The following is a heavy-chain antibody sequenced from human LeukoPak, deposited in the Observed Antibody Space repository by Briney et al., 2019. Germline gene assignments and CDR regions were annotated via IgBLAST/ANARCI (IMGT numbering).Heavy chain of an antibody. CDR3: AKEGTASKPSDLDY. V-gene: IGHV3-30*02. CDR1: GFIFNDYG. Sequence: GGSLRLSCAASGFIFNDYGMHWVRKAPGKGLEWVAFIRYNGDNKYYVDSVKGRFTISRDNSKNTLHLQMNSLKPEDTAVYYCAKEGTASKPSDLDYWGQGTLVTVSS. J-gene: IGHJ4*02. D-gene: IGHD1/OR15-1a*01. CDR2: IRYNGDNK.